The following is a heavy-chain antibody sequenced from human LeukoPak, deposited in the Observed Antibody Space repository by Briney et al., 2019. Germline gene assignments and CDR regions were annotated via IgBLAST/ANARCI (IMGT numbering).Heavy chain of an antibody. Sequence: SETLSLTCTVSGGSISSYYWSWIRQPPGKGLEWIGYIYYSGSTNYNPSLKSRVTISVDTSKNQFSLKLSSVTAADTAVYYCARDLYRGNWFDPWGQGTLVTVSS. J-gene: IGHJ5*02. CDR1: GGSISSYY. CDR3: ARDLYRGNWFDP. CDR2: IYYSGST. V-gene: IGHV4-59*01. D-gene: IGHD3-10*01.